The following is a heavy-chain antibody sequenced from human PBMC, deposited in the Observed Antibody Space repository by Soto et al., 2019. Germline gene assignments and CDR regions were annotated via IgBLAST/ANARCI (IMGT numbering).Heavy chain of an antibody. D-gene: IGHD6-13*01. CDR3: AGVYSSSWYFFDF. J-gene: IGHJ4*02. V-gene: IGHV1-69*13. CDR2: IIPIFGTA. CDR1: GGTFSSYA. Sequence: GASVKVSCKASGGTFSSYAISWVRQAPGQGLEWMGGIIPIFGTANYAQKFQGRVTITADESTSTAYMELSSLRSEDTAVYYCAGVYSSSWYFFDFWGQGTLVTVSS.